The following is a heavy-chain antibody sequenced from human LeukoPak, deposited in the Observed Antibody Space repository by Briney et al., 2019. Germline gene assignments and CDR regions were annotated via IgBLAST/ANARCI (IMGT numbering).Heavy chain of an antibody. CDR1: GYTFTGYY. Sequence: GASVKVSCKASGYTFTGYYMHWVRQAPGPGLEWMGWISAYNGNTNYAQKLQGRVTMTTDTSTSTVYMEMRSLRSDDTAVYYCARDLGRKTYSDFWSGRLNWFDPWGQGTLVTVSS. J-gene: IGHJ5*02. V-gene: IGHV1-18*04. CDR2: ISAYNGNT. CDR3: ARDLGRKTYSDFWSGRLNWFDP. D-gene: IGHD3-3*01.